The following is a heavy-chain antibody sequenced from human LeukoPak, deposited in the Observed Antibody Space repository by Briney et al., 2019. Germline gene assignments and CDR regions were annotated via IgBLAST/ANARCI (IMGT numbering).Heavy chain of an antibody. CDR3: ASRQTAKYFQH. CDR1: GGSISSYY. Sequence: PSETLSLTCTVSGGSISSYYWSWIRQPPGKGLEWIGYIYYSGSTNYNPSLKSRVTISVDTSKNQFSLKLSSVTAADTAVYYCASRQTAKYFQHWGQGTLVTVSS. CDR2: IYYSGST. J-gene: IGHJ1*01. V-gene: IGHV4-59*01.